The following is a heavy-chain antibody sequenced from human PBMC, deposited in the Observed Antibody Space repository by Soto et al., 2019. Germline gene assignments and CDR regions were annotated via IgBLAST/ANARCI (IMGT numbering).Heavy chain of an antibody. CDR2: IYPGDSDT. Sequence: PGESLKISCKGSGYSFTSYWIGWVRQMPGKGLEWMGIIYPGDSDTRYSPSFQGQVTISADKSISTAYLQWSSLKASDTAMYYCARLPVDRDGYNEKYYYYGMDVWGQGTTVTVSS. CDR3: ARLPVDRDGYNEKYYYYGMDV. J-gene: IGHJ6*02. CDR1: GYSFTSYW. D-gene: IGHD5-12*01. V-gene: IGHV5-51*01.